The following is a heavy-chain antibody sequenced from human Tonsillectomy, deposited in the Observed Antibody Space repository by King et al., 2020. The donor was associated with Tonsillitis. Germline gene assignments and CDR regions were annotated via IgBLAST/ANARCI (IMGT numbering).Heavy chain of an antibody. V-gene: IGHV4-38-2*02. J-gene: IGHJ4*02. CDR2: IFHSGST. CDR1: GYSISSGSY. Sequence: VQLQESGPGLVKPSETLSLTCTVSGYSISSGSYWGWIRQPPGKGLEWIGSIFHSGSTSYNPSLKSRVTISVDTSKNQFSLKLSPVTAADTAVYYCARVYYDFWSGYYFFDYWGQGTLVTVSS. D-gene: IGHD3-3*01. CDR3: ARVYYDFWSGYYFFDY.